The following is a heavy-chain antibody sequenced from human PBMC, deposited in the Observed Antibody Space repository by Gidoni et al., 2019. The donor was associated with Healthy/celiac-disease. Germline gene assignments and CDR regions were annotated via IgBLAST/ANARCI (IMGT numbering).Heavy chain of an antibody. CDR3: ASLKYYYDSDEDY. V-gene: IGHV3-74*01. CDR2: INSDGSST. Sequence: VELVESGGGCVLPGGSLKRSWAASVFTFSSYWMHWVRQAPGKGLVWVSRINSDGSSTSYADSVKGRFTISRDNAKNTLYLQMNRLRAEDTAVYYCASLKYYYDSDEDYWGQGTLVTVSS. CDR1: VFTFSSYW. D-gene: IGHD3-22*01. J-gene: IGHJ4*02.